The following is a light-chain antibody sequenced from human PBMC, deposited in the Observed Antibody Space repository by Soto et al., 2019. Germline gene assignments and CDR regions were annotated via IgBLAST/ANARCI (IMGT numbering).Light chain of an antibody. CDR1: QSVSSSS. CDR3: QHFDTSLIFT. J-gene: IGKJ2*01. V-gene: IGKV3-20*01. CDR2: GVS. Sequence: EIVLTQAPGTLPLSPGERATLSCRAGQSVSSSSLAWYQQKPGQAPILLIFGVSSRATGIPDRFSGSGSGTDFALAICRLEPEDFAVYYCQHFDTSLIFTFGQGNKLEIK.